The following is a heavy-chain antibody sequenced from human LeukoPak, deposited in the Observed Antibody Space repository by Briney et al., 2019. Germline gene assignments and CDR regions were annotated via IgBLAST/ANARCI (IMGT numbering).Heavy chain of an antibody. V-gene: IGHV1-18*01. J-gene: IGHJ4*02. CDR2: ISAYNGNT. CDR1: GYTFTSYG. Sequence: ASVKVSCKASGYTFTSYGISWVRQAPGQGLEWMGWISAYNGNTNYAQKLQGRVTMTTDTSTSTAYMELRSLRSDDTAVYYGASSEYGGNFAAIADYWGQGTLVTVSS. D-gene: IGHD4-23*01. CDR3: ASSEYGGNFAAIADY.